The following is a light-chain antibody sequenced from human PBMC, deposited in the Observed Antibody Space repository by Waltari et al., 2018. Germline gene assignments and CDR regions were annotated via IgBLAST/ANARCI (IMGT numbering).Light chain of an antibody. Sequence: EIVLTQSPATLSLSPGERATLSCRASQSVSSPLAWYQQTPGQAPRLLIYDASNRATGIPARFSGSRSGTDFTLTISSLEPEDFTVYYCQLRTNLMFTFGQGSKLEI. CDR1: QSVSSP. J-gene: IGKJ2*01. V-gene: IGKV3-11*01. CDR2: DAS. CDR3: QLRTNLMFT.